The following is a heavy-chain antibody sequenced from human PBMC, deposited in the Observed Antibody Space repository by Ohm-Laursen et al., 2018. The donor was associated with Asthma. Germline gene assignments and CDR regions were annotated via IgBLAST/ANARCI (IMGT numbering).Heavy chain of an antibody. Sequence: SLRLSCAASGFTFSSYSMNWVRQAPGKGLEWVSSISSSSSYIYYADSVKGRFTISRDNAKNSLYLQMNSLRAEGTAVYYCAREASYYYYGMDVWGQGTTVTVSS. CDR3: AREASYYYYGMDV. CDR1: GFTFSSYS. V-gene: IGHV3-21*01. J-gene: IGHJ6*02. CDR2: ISSSSSYI.